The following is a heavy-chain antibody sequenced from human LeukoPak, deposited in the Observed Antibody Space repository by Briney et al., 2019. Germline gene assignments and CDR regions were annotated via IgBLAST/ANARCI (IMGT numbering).Heavy chain of an antibody. CDR3: AIVPAGWNGGIAPQLGY. CDR1: GFTFSTYA. V-gene: IGHV3-23*01. D-gene: IGHD1-1*01. Sequence: GGSLRLSCAASGFTFSTYAMSWVRQAPGKGLEWVSAISGSGGSTYYADSVKGRFTISRDSSKNTLYLQMNSLRAEDTAVYYCAIVPAGWNGGIAPQLGYWGQGTLVTVSS. CDR2: ISGSGGST. J-gene: IGHJ4*02.